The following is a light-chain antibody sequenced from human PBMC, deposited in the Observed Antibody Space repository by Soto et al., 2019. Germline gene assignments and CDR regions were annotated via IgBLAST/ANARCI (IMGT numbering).Light chain of an antibody. Sequence: EVVMTQSPATLSVSPGERATLSCRAGQSVSINLAWYQQKPGQAPRLLIYGASTRATGIPARFSGSGSGTDFTLSISRLEPEDFGVYYCQQYENSPWTFGQGTKVDIK. J-gene: IGKJ1*01. V-gene: IGKV3-15*01. CDR1: QSVSIN. CDR2: GAS. CDR3: QQYENSPWT.